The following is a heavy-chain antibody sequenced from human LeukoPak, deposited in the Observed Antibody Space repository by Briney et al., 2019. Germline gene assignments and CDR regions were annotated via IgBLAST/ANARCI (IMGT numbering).Heavy chain of an antibody. J-gene: IGHJ6*04. CDR1: GYTFTGYY. V-gene: IGHV1-2*02. D-gene: IGHD3-9*01. CDR2: INLNNGDT. Sequence: GASVKVSCKASGYTFTGYYIHWVRQAPGQGLEWLGWINLNNGDTQYAQKFQGRVTMTRDTSISTAYMDLSRLTSDDTAVYYCARDVRGDDILTMDVWGKGTTVTISS. CDR3: ARDVRGDDILTMDV.